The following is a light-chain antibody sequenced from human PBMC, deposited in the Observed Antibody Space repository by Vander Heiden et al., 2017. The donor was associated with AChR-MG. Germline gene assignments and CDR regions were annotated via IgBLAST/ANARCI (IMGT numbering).Light chain of an antibody. J-gene: IGKJ3*01. Sequence: EKVMTQSPATLSVSPGERATLSCRSSQSVSSSLAWYQQKPGQAPRLLIYGASTRATGVPARFSGSGSGTEFTLTITSLQSEDFAVYYCQQDNSWPLTLGHGTKVEIK. V-gene: IGKV3-15*01. CDR1: QSVSSS. CDR2: GAS. CDR3: QQDNSWPLT.